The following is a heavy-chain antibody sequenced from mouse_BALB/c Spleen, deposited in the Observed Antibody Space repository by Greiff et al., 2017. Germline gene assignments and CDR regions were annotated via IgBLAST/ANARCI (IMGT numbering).Heavy chain of an antibody. CDR3: ASLGDYDDAMDY. CDR1: GYTFTSYT. Sequence: QVQLQQSAAELARPGASVKMSCKASGYTFTSYTMHWVKQRPGQGLEWIGYINPSSGYTEYNQKFKDKTTLTADKSSSTAYMQLSSLTSEDSAVYYCASLGDYDDAMDYWGQGTSVTVSS. CDR2: INPSSGYT. J-gene: IGHJ4*01. D-gene: IGHD2-4*01. V-gene: IGHV1-4*02.